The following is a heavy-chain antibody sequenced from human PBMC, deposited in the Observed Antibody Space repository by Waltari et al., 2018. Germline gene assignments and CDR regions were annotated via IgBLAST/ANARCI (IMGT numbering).Heavy chain of an antibody. CDR3: ARDRGAGHYYGMDV. Sequence: QVQLVESGGGVVQPGRSLRLSCAASGFTFSSYGMHWVRQAPGKGLEWVAVIWYDGSNKYYADSVKGRFTISRDNSKNTLYLQMNSLRAEDTAVYYCARDRGAGHYYGMDVWGQGTTVTVSS. D-gene: IGHD2-15*01. V-gene: IGHV3-33*01. J-gene: IGHJ6*02. CDR2: IWYDGSNK. CDR1: GFTFSSYG.